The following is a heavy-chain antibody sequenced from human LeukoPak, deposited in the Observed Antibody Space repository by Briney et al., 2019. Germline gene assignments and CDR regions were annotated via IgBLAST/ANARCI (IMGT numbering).Heavy chain of an antibody. CDR3: AKEDSGSYYGPSYFDY. D-gene: IGHD1-26*01. Sequence: PGGSLRLSCAASGFTFSSYGMHWVRQAPGKGLEWVAFIRYDGSNKYYADSVKGRFTISRDNSKNTLYLQMNSLRAEDTAVYYCAKEDSGSYYGPSYFDYWGQGTLVTVSS. CDR2: IRYDGSNK. CDR1: GFTFSSYG. V-gene: IGHV3-30*02. J-gene: IGHJ4*02.